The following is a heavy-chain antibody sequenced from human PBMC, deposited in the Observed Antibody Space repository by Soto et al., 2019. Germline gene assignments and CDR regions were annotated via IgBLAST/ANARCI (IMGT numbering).Heavy chain of an antibody. D-gene: IGHD5-18*01. Sequence: GGSLRLSCAASGFTFSSYAMSWVRQAPGKGLEWVSAISGGGSSTYYADSVKGRFTISRDNAKNSLYLQMNSLRAEDTAVYYCARVDTAMVPDYGMDVWGQGTTVTVSS. V-gene: IGHV3-23*01. CDR1: GFTFSSYA. CDR3: ARVDTAMVPDYGMDV. J-gene: IGHJ6*02. CDR2: ISGGGSST.